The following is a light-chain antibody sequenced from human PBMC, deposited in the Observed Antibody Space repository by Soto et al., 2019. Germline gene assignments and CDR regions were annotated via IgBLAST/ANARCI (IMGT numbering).Light chain of an antibody. CDR1: SSDVGGYNY. V-gene: IGLV2-14*01. J-gene: IGLJ2*01. Sequence: QSVLTQPASVSGSPGQSITISCTGTSSDVGGYNYVSWYQQHPGKAPKLMIYDVSNRPSGVSNRFSGSKSGNTASLTISGLQVEDEPDYYFSSYTSSSTDVVFGRGTKLTVL. CDR3: SSYTSSSTDVV. CDR2: DVS.